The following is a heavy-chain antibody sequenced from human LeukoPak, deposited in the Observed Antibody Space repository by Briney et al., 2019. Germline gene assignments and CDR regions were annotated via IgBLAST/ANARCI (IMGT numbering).Heavy chain of an antibody. Sequence: ASVKVSCKASGYTFTTYDINWVRQATGRGLQWMGWINPNSGNTGYAQKFQGRITITRNTSISTVYMELSSLRSEDTAVYYCARGPPTAQYFQHWGQGTLVTVSS. CDR2: INPNSGNT. CDR1: GYTFTTYD. CDR3: ARGPPTAQYFQH. D-gene: IGHD1-1*01. J-gene: IGHJ1*01. V-gene: IGHV1-8*03.